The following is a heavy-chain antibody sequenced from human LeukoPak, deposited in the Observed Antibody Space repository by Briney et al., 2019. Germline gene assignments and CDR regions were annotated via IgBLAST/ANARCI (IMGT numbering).Heavy chain of an antibody. CDR1: GYSIRSGYY. V-gene: IGHV4-38-2*01. Sequence: PSETLSLTCAVSGYSIRSGYYWGWIRPPPGKGLEWIGSINHSGSTYYNPSLKSRVTISVDTSKNQFSLKLSSVTAADTAVYYCARAPHCSSTTCYGGGYAFDIWGQGTMVTVSS. J-gene: IGHJ3*02. CDR3: ARAPHCSSTTCYGGGYAFDI. D-gene: IGHD2-2*01. CDR2: INHSGST.